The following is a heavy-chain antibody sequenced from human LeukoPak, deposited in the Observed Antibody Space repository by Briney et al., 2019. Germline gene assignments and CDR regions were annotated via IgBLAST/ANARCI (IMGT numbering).Heavy chain of an antibody. CDR2: ISSSSNYI. J-gene: IGHJ4*02. CDR3: ARGTLGAWGW. Sequence: PGGSLRLSCAASGFTFSSYDMNWVRQAPGKGLEWVSSISSSSNYIHYADSVKGRFTISRDNAKNSLYLQMNSLRAEDTAVYFCARGTLGAWGWWGQGTLVTVSS. CDR1: GFTFSSYD. V-gene: IGHV3-21*01. D-gene: IGHD6-19*01.